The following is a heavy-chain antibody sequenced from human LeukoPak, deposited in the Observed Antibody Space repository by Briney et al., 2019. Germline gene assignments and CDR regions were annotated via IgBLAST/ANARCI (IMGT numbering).Heavy chain of an antibody. J-gene: IGHJ4*02. CDR2: ICSGGST. Sequence: GGSLRLSCAASGFTVSSNYMSWVRQAPGKGLEWVSVICSGGSTYYADSVKGRFTISRDNSKNTLYPQMNSLRVEDTAVYYCVRTHDYWGQGTLVTVSS. CDR1: GFTVSSNY. V-gene: IGHV3-53*01. CDR3: VRTHDY.